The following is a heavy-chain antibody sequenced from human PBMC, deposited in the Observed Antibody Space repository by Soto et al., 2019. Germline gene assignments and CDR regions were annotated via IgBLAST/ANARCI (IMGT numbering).Heavy chain of an antibody. Sequence: QITLKESGPALVKPTQTLTLTCTFSGFSLSTSGVGVGWIRQPPGEALEWLALIYWDDYKHFSPSLESRLTTPKATPKNQVVLKMTNMDPVDTATYYCVHKGGGDRILDYWGQGTLVTVSS. V-gene: IGHV2-5*02. CDR2: IYWDDYK. D-gene: IGHD3-16*01. CDR1: GFSLSTSGVG. CDR3: VHKGGGDRILDY. J-gene: IGHJ4*02.